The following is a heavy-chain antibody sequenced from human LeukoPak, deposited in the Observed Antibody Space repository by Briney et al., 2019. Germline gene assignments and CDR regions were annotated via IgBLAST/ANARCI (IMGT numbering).Heavy chain of an antibody. Sequence: GASVEVSCKASGYTFTAYYMHWVRQAPGQGLEWMGYINPNSAGTYYAERFQGRVTMTRDTSTSTAYMELTRLTSDDTAVYYCATPVPRRGISAAGSQIFDFWGQGTLVTVSS. CDR3: ATPVPRRGISAAGSQIFDF. CDR2: INPNSAGT. J-gene: IGHJ4*02. V-gene: IGHV1-2*02. CDR1: GYTFTAYY. D-gene: IGHD6-13*01.